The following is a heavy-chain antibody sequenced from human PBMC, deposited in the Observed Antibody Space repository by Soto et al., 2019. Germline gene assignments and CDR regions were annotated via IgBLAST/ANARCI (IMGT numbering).Heavy chain of an antibody. CDR1: GFTFSSYA. V-gene: IGHV3-30-3*01. D-gene: IGHD6-13*01. Sequence: GGSLRLSCAASGFTFSSYAMHWVRQAPGKGLEWVAVISYDGSNKYYADSVKGRFTISRDNSKNTLYLQMNSLRAEDTAVYYCARASSSWYEGDWFDPWGQGTLVTVSS. CDR2: ISYDGSNK. J-gene: IGHJ5*02. CDR3: ARASSSWYEGDWFDP.